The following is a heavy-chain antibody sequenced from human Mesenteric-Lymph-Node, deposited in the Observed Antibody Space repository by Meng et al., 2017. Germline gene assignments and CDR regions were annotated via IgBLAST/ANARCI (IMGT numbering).Heavy chain of an antibody. J-gene: IGHJ4*02. CDR1: GFTFSSYE. Sequence: GGSLRLSCAASGFTFSSYEMNWVRQAPGKGLEWVSYISSSGSTIYYADSVKGRFTISRDNAKNSVYLQMNSLRAEDTAVYYCAKLPYDILTGSTFDYWGQGTLVTVSS. CDR2: ISSSGSTI. D-gene: IGHD3-9*01. CDR3: AKLPYDILTGSTFDY. V-gene: IGHV3-48*03.